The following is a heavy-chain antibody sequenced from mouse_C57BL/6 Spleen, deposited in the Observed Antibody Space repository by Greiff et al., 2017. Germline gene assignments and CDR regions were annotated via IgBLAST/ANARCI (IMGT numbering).Heavy chain of an antibody. Sequence: QVQLQQSGAELVKPGASVKISCKASGYAFSSYWMNWVKQRPGKGLEWIGQIYPGDGDPNYNGKFKGKATLTADKSSSTAYMQLSSLTSEDSAVYFCARHLPGRGEYFDVWGTGTTVTVSS. J-gene: IGHJ1*03. CDR1: GYAFSSYW. CDR2: IYPGDGDP. CDR3: ARHLPGRGEYFDV. V-gene: IGHV1-80*01. D-gene: IGHD4-1*01.